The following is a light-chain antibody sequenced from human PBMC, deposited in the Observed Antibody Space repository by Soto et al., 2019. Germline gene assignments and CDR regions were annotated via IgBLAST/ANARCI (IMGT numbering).Light chain of an antibody. CDR3: QQYDNLPYT. CDR1: QDISNY. J-gene: IGKJ2*01. Sequence: DIPMTQSPSSLSASVGDRVTITCQASQDISNYLNWYQQKPGKAPKLLIYDASNLETGVPSRFSGSGSGTDFTFTISSLQPEDIATYHCQQYDNLPYTFGQGTKLEIK. CDR2: DAS. V-gene: IGKV1-33*01.